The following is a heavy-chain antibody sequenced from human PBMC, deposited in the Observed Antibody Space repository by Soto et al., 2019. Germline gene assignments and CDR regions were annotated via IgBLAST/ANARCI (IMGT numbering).Heavy chain of an antibody. J-gene: IGHJ4*02. CDR3: VKDIPFTGGYYFDY. D-gene: IGHD2-8*02. V-gene: IGHV3-15*01. CDR2: IKSYVNGGTS. Sequence: GKGPGWVGLIKSYVNGGTSDSAAPVKGRFTISRDDSTNTVYLQMNSLKIEDTAIYYCVKDIPFTGGYYFDYWGQGTLVTVSS.